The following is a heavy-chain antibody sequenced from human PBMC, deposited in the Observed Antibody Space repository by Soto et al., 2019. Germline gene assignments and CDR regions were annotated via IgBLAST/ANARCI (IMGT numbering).Heavy chain of an antibody. D-gene: IGHD3-10*01. CDR1: GFTFSSYS. J-gene: IGHJ4*02. CDR3: ARGSTDSYPGSRIFDF. V-gene: IGHV3-21*04. Sequence: EVQLVESGGGLVKPGGSLRLSCAASGFTFSSYSMNWVRQAPGKGLEWVSSISSSSSYIYYADSVKGRFTISRDNAKNTLHLQMSSLRAEDSAVYYCARGSTDSYPGSRIFDFWGRGTLVTVSS. CDR2: ISSSSSYI.